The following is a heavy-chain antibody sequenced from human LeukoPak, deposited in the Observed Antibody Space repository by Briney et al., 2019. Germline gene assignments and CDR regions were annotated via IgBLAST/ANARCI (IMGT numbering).Heavy chain of an antibody. CDR2: IYPGDSDT. J-gene: IGHJ4*02. CDR3: ARHGDSSGYPFDY. V-gene: IGHV5-51*01. D-gene: IGHD3-22*01. Sequence: GESLKISCKGSGYSFTSYWIGWVRQMPGKGLEWMGIIYPGDSDTRYSPSFQGQVTISADKSISTAYLQWSSLKASDTVMYYCARHGDSSGYPFDYWGQGTLVTVSS. CDR1: GYSFTSYW.